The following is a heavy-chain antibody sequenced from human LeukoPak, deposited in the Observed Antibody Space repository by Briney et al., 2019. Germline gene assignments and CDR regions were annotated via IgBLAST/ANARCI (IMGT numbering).Heavy chain of an antibody. CDR3: AKWSYDSSGYYYVHDAFDI. J-gene: IGHJ3*02. V-gene: IGHV3-23*01. Sequence: PGGSLRLSCAASGFTFSSYAMSWVRQAPGKGLEWVSAISGSGGSTYYADSVKGRFTISRDNSKNTPYLQMNSLRAEDTAVYYCAKWSYDSSGYYYVHDAFDIWGQGTMVTVSS. CDR2: ISGSGGST. CDR1: GFTFSSYA. D-gene: IGHD3-22*01.